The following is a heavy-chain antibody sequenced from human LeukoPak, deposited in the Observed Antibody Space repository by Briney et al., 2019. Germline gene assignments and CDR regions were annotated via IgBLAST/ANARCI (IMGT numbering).Heavy chain of an antibody. CDR3: ARHLWLPIGN. J-gene: IGHJ4*02. V-gene: IGHV4-34*01. CDR1: GGTFSGYY. Sequence: SETLSLTCAVYGGTFSGYYWSWIRQPPGKGLEWIGEINHSGSTNYNPSLKSRVSISINTSKNQFFLKLSSVTAADTAVYYCARHLWLPIGNWGQGTLVTVSS. D-gene: IGHD5-18*01. CDR2: INHSGST.